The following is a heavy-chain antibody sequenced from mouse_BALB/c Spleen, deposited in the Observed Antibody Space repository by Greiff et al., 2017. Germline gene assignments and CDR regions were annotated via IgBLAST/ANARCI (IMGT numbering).Heavy chain of an antibody. CDR3: VITTVQPGYYAMDY. CDR2: INPSTGYT. J-gene: IGHJ4*01. D-gene: IGHD1-1*01. V-gene: IGHV1-7*01. CDR1: GYTFTSYW. Sequence: QVQLQQSGAELAKPGASVKMSCKASGYTFTSYWMHWVKQRPGQGLEWIGYINPSTGYTEYNQKFKDKATLTADKSSSTAYMQLSSLTSEDSAVYYCVITTVQPGYYAMDYWGQGTSVTVSS.